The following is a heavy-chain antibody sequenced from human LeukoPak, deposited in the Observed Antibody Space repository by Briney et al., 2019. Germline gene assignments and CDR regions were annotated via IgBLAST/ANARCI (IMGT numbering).Heavy chain of an antibody. V-gene: IGHV4-31*03. CDR3: ARLRISGPDY. J-gene: IGHJ4*02. CDR2: IYYSGST. Sequence: SETLSLTCTVSGGSISSGGYYWSWIRQHPGKGLEWIGYIYYSGSTYYNPSLKSRVTISVDTSKNQFSLKLSSVTAADTAVYYCARLRISGPDYWGQGTLVTVSS. D-gene: IGHD3/OR15-3a*01. CDR1: GGSISSGGYY.